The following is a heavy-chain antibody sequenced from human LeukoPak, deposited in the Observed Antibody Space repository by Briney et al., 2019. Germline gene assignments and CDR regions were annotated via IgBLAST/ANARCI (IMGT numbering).Heavy chain of an antibody. V-gene: IGHV4-59*08. J-gene: IGHJ4*02. CDR3: ARHSTVVTSHFDY. CDR2: IYYSGST. CDR1: GGSISSYY. Sequence: SETLSLTCTVSGGSISSYYWSWIRQPPGKGPEWIGYIYYSGSTNYNPSLKSRVTIPVDTSKNQFSLKLSSVTAADTAVYYCARHSTVVTSHFDYWGQGTLVTVSS. D-gene: IGHD4-23*01.